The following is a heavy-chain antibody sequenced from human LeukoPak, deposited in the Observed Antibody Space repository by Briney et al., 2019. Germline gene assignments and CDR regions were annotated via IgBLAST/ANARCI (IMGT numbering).Heavy chain of an antibody. V-gene: IGHV3-7*01. D-gene: IGHD3-10*01. CDR3: ARVGSGELYYYGSGSYPYFDY. CDR2: IKQDGREK. J-gene: IGHJ4*02. CDR1: GFTFSSYW. Sequence: GGSLRLSCAASGFTFSSYWMSWVRQAPGKGLEWVANIKQDGREKYYVDSVKGRFTISRDNAKNSLYLQMNSLRAEDTAVYYCARVGSGELYYYGSGSYPYFDYWGQGTLVTVSS.